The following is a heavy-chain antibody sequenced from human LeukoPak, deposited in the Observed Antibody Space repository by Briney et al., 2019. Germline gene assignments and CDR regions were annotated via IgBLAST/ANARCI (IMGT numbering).Heavy chain of an antibody. Sequence: SETLSLTCTVSGGSISSYYWSWIRQPPGKGLEWIGYIYYSGRTNFNPSLKTRVTISVDTSKNQFSLKLSSVTAADTAVYYCARVAYYDFWSGGLYAFDIWGQGTMVTVSS. V-gene: IGHV4-59*01. CDR2: IYYSGRT. J-gene: IGHJ3*02. CDR3: ARVAYYDFWSGGLYAFDI. D-gene: IGHD3-3*01. CDR1: GGSISSYY.